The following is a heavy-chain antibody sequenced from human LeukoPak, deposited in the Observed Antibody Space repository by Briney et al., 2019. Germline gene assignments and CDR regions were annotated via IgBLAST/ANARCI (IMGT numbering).Heavy chain of an antibody. CDR1: GYTFTELS. D-gene: IGHD1-26*01. V-gene: IGHV1-24*01. CDR3: ATLGWELQAAPWAFDI. Sequence: ASVKVSCKVSGYTFTELSMHWVRQAPGKGLEWMGGFDPEDGETIYAQKFQGRVTMTEDTSTDTAYMELSSLRSEDTAVYYCATLGWELQAAPWAFDIWGQGTMVTVSS. CDR2: FDPEDGET. J-gene: IGHJ3*02.